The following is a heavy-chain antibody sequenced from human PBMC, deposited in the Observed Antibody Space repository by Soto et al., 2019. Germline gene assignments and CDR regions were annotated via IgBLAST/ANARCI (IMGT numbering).Heavy chain of an antibody. D-gene: IGHD6-13*01. J-gene: IGHJ4*02. CDR3: ARCKDGYRSSSFYFDY. Sequence: PGESLKISCKGSGYSFTSYWISWVRQMPGKGLEWMGRIDPSDSYTNYSPSFQGHVTISADKSISTAYLQWSSLKASDTAMYYCARCKDGYRSSSFYFDYWGQGTLVTVSS. CDR2: IDPSDSYT. V-gene: IGHV5-10-1*01. CDR1: GYSFTSYW.